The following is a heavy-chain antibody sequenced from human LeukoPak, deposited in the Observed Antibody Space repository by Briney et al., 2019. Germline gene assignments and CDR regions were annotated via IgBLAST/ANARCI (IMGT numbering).Heavy chain of an antibody. CDR1: GYTFTSYG. CDR3: ARDRSSSWYYFDS. D-gene: IGHD6-13*01. V-gene: IGHV1-18*01. CDR2: ISPYNGNT. J-gene: IGHJ4*02. Sequence: ASVKVSCKASGYTFTSYGISWVRQAPGQGLEWMGWISPYNGNTNYVQKLQDRVTMTTDTSTSTAYMELRSLRSDDTAVYYCARDRSSSWYYFDSWGQGTLVSVSS.